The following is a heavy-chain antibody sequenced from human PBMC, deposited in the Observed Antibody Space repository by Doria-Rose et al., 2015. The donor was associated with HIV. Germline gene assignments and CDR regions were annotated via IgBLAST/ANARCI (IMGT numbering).Heavy chain of an antibody. D-gene: IGHD3-22*01. CDR3: ARDHYDSGGYYSD. Sequence: GGGLGKPGVSPRVSCAACGFTFSRYSMNWVRQAPGKGLEWVSSISSSSEYIYYVDSVQGRFTISRDNAKNSVYLQMNSLRTEDTAVYYCARDHYDSGGYYSDWGQGTLVTVSS. J-gene: IGHJ4*02. CDR1: GFTFSRYS. V-gene: IGHV3-21*03. CDR2: ISSSSEYI.